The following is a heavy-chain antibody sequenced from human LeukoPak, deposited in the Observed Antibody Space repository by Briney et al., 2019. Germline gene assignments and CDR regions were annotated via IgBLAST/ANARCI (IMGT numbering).Heavy chain of an antibody. D-gene: IGHD6-19*01. Sequence: GGSLRLSCAASGFTFSSYAMSWVRQAPGKGLEWVSAISGSGGSTYYADSVKGRFTISRDNSKNTLYLQMNSLRAEDTAVYYCATNRGSGWYYFDYWGQGTLVTVSS. CDR1: GFTFSSYA. V-gene: IGHV3-23*01. CDR3: ATNRGSGWYYFDY. J-gene: IGHJ4*02. CDR2: ISGSGGST.